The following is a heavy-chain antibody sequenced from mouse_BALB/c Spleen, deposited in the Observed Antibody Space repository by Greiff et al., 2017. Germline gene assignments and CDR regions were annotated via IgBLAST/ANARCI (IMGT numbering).Heavy chain of an antibody. CDR2: IWGGGST. CDR3: ASGLLREFAY. V-gene: IGHV2-6-4*01. Sequence: VQRVESGPGLVAPSQSLSITCTVSGFSLSRYSVHWVRQPPGKGLEWLGMIWGGGSTYYNSALKSRLSISKDNSKSQVFLKMNSLQTDDTAMYYCASGLLREFAYWGQGTLVTVSA. CDR1: GFSLSRYS. J-gene: IGHJ3*01. D-gene: IGHD1-1*01.